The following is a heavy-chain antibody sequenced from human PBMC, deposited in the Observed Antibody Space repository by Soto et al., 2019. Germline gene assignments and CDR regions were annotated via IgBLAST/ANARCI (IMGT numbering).Heavy chain of an antibody. J-gene: IGHJ6*01. Sequence: QVQLVQSGAEVKEPGASVKVSCKASGYTYTSYDIDRVRQATGQGLEWMGWMNPNSGNTGYAQKFQGRVTMTRNTSISTAYMDLSSLRSEDTAVYYCARWKLYYYDSSGYYLGYYYYGMDVW. CDR2: MNPNSGNT. CDR1: GYTYTSYD. D-gene: IGHD3-22*01. CDR3: ARWKLYYYDSSGYYLGYYYYGMDV. V-gene: IGHV1-8*01.